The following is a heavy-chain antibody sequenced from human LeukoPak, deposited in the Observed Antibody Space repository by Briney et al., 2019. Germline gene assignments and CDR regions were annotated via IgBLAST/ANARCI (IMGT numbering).Heavy chain of an antibody. CDR3: VRKASYYDSSEDGYFDL. Sequence: GGSLRRSCAASGFTFSSYAMTWVRQAPGKGLEWVSGISSSGGTTYHADSVKGRFTISRDNSENTLYLQMNSLRAEDTAVYYCVRKASYYDSSEDGYFDLWGRGTLVTVSS. J-gene: IGHJ2*01. CDR2: ISSSGGTT. D-gene: IGHD3-22*01. V-gene: IGHV3-23*01. CDR1: GFTFSSYA.